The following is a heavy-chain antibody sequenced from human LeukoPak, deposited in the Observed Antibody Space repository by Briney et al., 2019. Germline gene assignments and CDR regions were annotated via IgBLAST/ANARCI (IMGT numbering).Heavy chain of an antibody. V-gene: IGHV5-51*01. Sequence: GEPLKISCQASGYIFTNYWIGWVRQMPGKGLESVGIIYPADSDTTYSPSFQGQVTISADKSINTVYLQWSSLKASDTAMYYCARQSRDGSKTRGYYFDYWGQGTLVTVSS. CDR3: ARQSRDGSKTRGYYFDY. CDR1: GYIFTNYW. CDR2: IYPADSDT. J-gene: IGHJ4*02. D-gene: IGHD3-10*01.